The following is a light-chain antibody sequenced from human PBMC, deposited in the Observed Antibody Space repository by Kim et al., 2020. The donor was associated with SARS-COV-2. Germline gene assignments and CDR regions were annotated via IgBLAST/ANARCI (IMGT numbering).Light chain of an antibody. CDR3: CSYAGSSTVV. CDR1: SNDVGSYNL. V-gene: IGLV2-23*02. J-gene: IGLJ2*01. Sequence: GQSITISCTGTSNDVGSYNLVSWYQRRPGKAPKLMIYEVTKRPSGVSDRFSGSKCGNTASLTISGFQAEDEADYYCCSYAGSSTVVFGGGTQLTVL. CDR2: EVT.